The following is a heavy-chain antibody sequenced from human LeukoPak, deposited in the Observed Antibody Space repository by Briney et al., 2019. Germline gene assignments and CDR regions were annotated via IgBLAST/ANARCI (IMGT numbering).Heavy chain of an antibody. CDR2: ISSSSSYI. V-gene: IGHV3-11*06. CDR3: ARVRQVVGAFDI. Sequence: GGSLRLSCAASGFTFSDYYMSWIRQAPGKGLEWVSSISSSSSYIYYADSVKGRFTNSRDNAKNSLYLQMNSLRAEDTAVYYCARVRQVVGAFDIWGQGTMVTVSS. J-gene: IGHJ3*02. CDR1: GFTFSDYY. D-gene: IGHD3-22*01.